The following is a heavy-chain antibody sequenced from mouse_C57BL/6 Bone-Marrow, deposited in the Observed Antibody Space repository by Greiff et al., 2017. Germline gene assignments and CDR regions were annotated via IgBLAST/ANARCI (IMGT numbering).Heavy chain of an antibody. V-gene: IGHV5-12*01. CDR1: GFTFSDYY. CDR2: ISNGGGST. J-gene: IGHJ4*01. Sequence: EVKLVESGGGLVQPGGSLKLSCAASGFTFSDYYMYWVRQTPEKRLEWVAYISNGGGSTYYPDTVKGRFTISRDNAKNTLYLQMSRLKSEDTAMYYCARLSAGKAMDYWGQGTSVTVSS. CDR3: ARLSAGKAMDY. D-gene: IGHD4-1*01.